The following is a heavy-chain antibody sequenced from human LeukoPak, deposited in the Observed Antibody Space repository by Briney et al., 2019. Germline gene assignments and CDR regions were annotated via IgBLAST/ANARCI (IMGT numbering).Heavy chain of an antibody. Sequence: SETLSLTCTVSGGSISSGSYYWSWIRQPAGKGLEWIGRIYTSGSTNYNPSLKSRVTISVDTSKNLFSLKLSSVTAADTAVYYCARDLGFTYYDFWSGYFMGDAFDIWGQGTMVTVSS. CDR3: ARDLGFTYYDFWSGYFMGDAFDI. J-gene: IGHJ3*02. D-gene: IGHD3-3*01. V-gene: IGHV4-61*02. CDR1: GGSISSGSYY. CDR2: IYTSGST.